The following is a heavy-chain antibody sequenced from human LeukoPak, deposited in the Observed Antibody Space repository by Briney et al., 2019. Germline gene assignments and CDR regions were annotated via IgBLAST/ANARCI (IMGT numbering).Heavy chain of an antibody. D-gene: IGHD1-26*01. Sequence: GGSLRLSCVVSGFTFSRSTMTWVRQAPGKGPEWVAKMKEDGTQIHYVDSGKGRFTISRDNAKNSLFLQMNSLRVEDTAVYYCATGGAPGGRFENWGQGMLVTVSS. CDR3: ATGGAPGGRFEN. CDR2: MKEDGTQI. J-gene: IGHJ4*02. CDR1: GFTFSRST. V-gene: IGHV3-7*01.